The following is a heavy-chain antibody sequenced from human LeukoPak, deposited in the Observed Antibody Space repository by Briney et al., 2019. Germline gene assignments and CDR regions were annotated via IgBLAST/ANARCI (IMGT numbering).Heavy chain of an antibody. CDR3: AKSTHGTTSCYDFGY. CDR2: ITGSGGST. Sequence: PGGSLRLSCAASGFTFSSYAMSWVRQAPGKGLEWVSAITGSGGSTYYADSVKGRLTISRDNSKNTLYLQMNSLRAEDTAIYYCAKSTHGTTSCYDFGYWGQGTQVTVSS. D-gene: IGHD2-2*01. CDR1: GFTFSSYA. J-gene: IGHJ4*02. V-gene: IGHV3-23*01.